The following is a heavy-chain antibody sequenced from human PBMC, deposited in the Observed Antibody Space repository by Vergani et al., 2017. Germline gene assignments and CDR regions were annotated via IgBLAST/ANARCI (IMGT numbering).Heavy chain of an antibody. Sequence: QVQLVQSGAEVKKPGASVKVSCKASGYTFTSYGISWVRQAPGQGLEWMGWISAYDDNTNYAQKLQGRVTMTTDTSTSTAYMELRSLRSDDTAVYFCARVGAYGSGSYSSVYYYYMDVWGKGTTVTVSS. J-gene: IGHJ6*03. CDR2: ISAYDDNT. V-gene: IGHV1-18*01. D-gene: IGHD3-10*01. CDR3: ARVGAYGSGSYSSVYYYYMDV. CDR1: GYTFTSYG.